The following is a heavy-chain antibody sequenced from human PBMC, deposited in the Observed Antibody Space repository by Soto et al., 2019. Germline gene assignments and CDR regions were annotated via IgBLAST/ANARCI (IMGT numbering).Heavy chain of an antibody. CDR2: INSGGGST. Sequence: GASVKLSCKASGYTFTNYYIYWVRQAPGQGLEWMGIINSGGGSTSYAQKFQGRVTMTRDTSTSTVYMELSSLRSEDTAVYYCARDLAGLTTVLYFYGMDVWGQGTTVTVS. J-gene: IGHJ6*02. D-gene: IGHD4-4*01. CDR1: GYTFTNYY. CDR3: ARDLAGLTTVLYFYGMDV. V-gene: IGHV1-46*01.